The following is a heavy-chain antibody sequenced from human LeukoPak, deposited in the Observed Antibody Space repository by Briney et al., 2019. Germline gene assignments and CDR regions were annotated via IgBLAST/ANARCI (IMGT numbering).Heavy chain of an antibody. Sequence: PGGSLRLSCAASGFTFSSYAMSWVRQAPGKGLEWVSAISGSGGSTYYADSVKGRFTISRDNSKNTLYLQMNSLRAEDTAVYYCAKVDTNYDILTGYYNGPTYFDYWGQGTLVTVSS. CDR3: AKVDTNYDILTGYYNGPTYFDY. V-gene: IGHV3-23*01. CDR1: GFTFSSYA. D-gene: IGHD3-9*01. CDR2: ISGSGGST. J-gene: IGHJ4*02.